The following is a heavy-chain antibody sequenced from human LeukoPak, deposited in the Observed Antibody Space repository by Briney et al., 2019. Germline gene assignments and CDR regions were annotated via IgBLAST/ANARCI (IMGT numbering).Heavy chain of an antibody. CDR2: IYYSGST. V-gene: IGHV4-30-4*08. CDR1: GGSISSSSYY. CDR3: ARVFEDLRGYWYFDL. Sequence: PSETLSLTCTVSGGSISSSSYYWGWIRQPPGKGLEWIGYIYYSGSTYYNPSLKSRVTISVDTSKNQFSLKLSSVTAADTAVYYCARVFEDLRGYWYFDLWGRGTLVTVSS. D-gene: IGHD3-9*01. J-gene: IGHJ2*01.